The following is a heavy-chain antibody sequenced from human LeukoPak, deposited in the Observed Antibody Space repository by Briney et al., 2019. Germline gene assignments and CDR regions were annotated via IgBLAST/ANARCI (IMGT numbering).Heavy chain of an antibody. CDR2: INLNSGGT. CDR3: TLRGNFDIRGYYHP. Sequence: ASVKVSCKTSEYTFTGDYMHWVRQAPGQGPEWMGWINLNSGGTTYAQKFQGRVTMTRDTSISTVYMELSRLRSDDTAVYYCTLRGNFDIRGYYHPWGQGTLVTASP. V-gene: IGHV1-2*02. D-gene: IGHD3-22*01. J-gene: IGHJ4*02. CDR1: EYTFTGDY.